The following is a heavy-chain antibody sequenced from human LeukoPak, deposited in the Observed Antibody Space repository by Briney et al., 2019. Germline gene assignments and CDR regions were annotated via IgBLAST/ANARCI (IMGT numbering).Heavy chain of an antibody. V-gene: IGHV4-61*02. Sequence: PSQTLSLTCTVSGGSISSGSYYWNWIRQPAGKGLEWIGRIYTSGSTNYNPSLTSRVTISVDTSKNQFSLKLTSVTAADTAVYYCARWGDLYRYFDLWGRGTLVTVSS. D-gene: IGHD2-21*02. CDR3: ARWGDLYRYFDL. J-gene: IGHJ2*01. CDR1: GGSISSGSYY. CDR2: IYTSGST.